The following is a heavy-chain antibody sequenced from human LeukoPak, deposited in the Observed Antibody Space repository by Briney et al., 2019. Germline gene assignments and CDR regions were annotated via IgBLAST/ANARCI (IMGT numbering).Heavy chain of an antibody. CDR3: ARVRRPVLLWFGELFSDGEEDAFDI. CDR2: ISSSGSTI. Sequence: PGGSLRLSCAASGFTFSSYEMNWVRQAPGKGLEWVSYISSSGSTIYYADSVKGRFTISRDNAKNSLYLQMNSLRAEDTAVYYCARVRRPVLLWFGELFSDGEEDAFDIWGQGTMVTVSS. V-gene: IGHV3-48*03. J-gene: IGHJ3*02. CDR1: GFTFSSYE. D-gene: IGHD3-10*01.